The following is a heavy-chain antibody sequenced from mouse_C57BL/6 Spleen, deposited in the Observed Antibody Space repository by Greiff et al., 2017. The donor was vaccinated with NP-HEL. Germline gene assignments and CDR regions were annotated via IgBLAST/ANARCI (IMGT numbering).Heavy chain of an antibody. V-gene: IGHV1-64*01. CDR2: IHPNSGST. CDR1: GYTFTSYW. J-gene: IGHJ2*01. CDR3: ARRGGEYYFDY. Sequence: QVQLQQPGAELVKPGASVKLSCKASGYTFTSYWMHWVKQRPGQGLEWIGMIHPNSGSTNYNEKFKSKATLTVDKSSSTAYMQLSSLTSEDSAVNYCARRGGEYYFDYWGQGTTLTVSS.